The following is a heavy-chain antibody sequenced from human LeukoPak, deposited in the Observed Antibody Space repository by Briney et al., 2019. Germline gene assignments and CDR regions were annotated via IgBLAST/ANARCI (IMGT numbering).Heavy chain of an antibody. D-gene: IGHD3-22*01. CDR1: GFTFSSYE. Sequence: GGSLRLSCAASGFTFSSYEMNWDRQAPGRGLEWVSYISSIGSTIYYADSVKGRFTISRDNAKNSLNLQMNSLRAEDTAVYYCARVFSYYYDSSDPSMVWGQGTMVTVSS. CDR2: ISSIGSTI. CDR3: ARVFSYYYDSSDPSMV. J-gene: IGHJ3*01. V-gene: IGHV3-48*03.